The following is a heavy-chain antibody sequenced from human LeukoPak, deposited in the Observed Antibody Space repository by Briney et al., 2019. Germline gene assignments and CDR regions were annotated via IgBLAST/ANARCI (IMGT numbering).Heavy chain of an antibody. CDR3: ASQDKNGSGRSYFDY. J-gene: IGHJ4*02. CDR1: GGSISSYY. V-gene: IGHV4-4*07. Sequence: PSETLSLTCTVSGGSISSYYWSWIRQPAGEGLEWIGRIYTSGSTNYNPSLKSRVTMSVDTSKNQFSLKLSSATAADTAVYYCASQDKNGSGRSYFDYWGQGTLVTVSS. D-gene: IGHD3-10*01. CDR2: IYTSGST.